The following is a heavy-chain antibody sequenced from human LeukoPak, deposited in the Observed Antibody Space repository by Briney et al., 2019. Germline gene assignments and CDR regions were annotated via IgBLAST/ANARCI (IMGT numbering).Heavy chain of an antibody. CDR3: AREGYSSY. CDR1: GYSFTGYY. Sequence: ASVKVSCKASGYSFTGYYMHWVRQAPGQGLEWMGWVNPNSGGTTYAQKFQGRVTMTRDTSISTAYMELSRLRSDDTAVYYCAREGYSSYWGQGTLSPSPQ. CDR2: VNPNSGGT. V-gene: IGHV1-2*02. D-gene: IGHD4-11*01. J-gene: IGHJ4*02.